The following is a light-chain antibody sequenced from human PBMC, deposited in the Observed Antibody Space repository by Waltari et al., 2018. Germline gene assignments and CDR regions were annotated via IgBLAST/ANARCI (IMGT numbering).Light chain of an antibody. CDR2: DDI. V-gene: IGLV1-40*01. CDR1: DSNIGAGYA. J-gene: IGLJ2*01. Sequence: QSVLTQPPSVSGAPGQRVTIACTGSDSNIGAGYAVHWYQQLPRTVPKLVIYDDINRPSGVPGRFSGSSAGTSASLAITGLQSEDEADYYCQSYDINMDRVFGGGTKLTVL. CDR3: QSYDINMDRV.